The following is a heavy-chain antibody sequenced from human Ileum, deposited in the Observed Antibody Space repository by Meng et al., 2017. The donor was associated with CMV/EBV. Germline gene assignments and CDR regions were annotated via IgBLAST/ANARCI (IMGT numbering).Heavy chain of an antibody. J-gene: IGHJ4*02. CDR3: ARDLTNKWFYY. Sequence: QMHVTAPGPGLGQPAAPLSLTCTASGAPISSGSHSWAWFRQPPGKRLEWIGSMYFSGIADYNPSLKSRVTISLHATQKQFSLRLTSVTAADSAVYFCARDLTNKWFYYWGQETLVTVSS. CDR1: GAPISSGSHS. V-gene: IGHV4-39*07. D-gene: IGHD1-26*01. CDR2: MYFSGIA.